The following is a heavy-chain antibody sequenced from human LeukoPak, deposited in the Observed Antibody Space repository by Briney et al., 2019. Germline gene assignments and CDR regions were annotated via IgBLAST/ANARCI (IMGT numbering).Heavy chain of an antibody. J-gene: IGHJ6*03. CDR3: ARDPYSGSYSDYYYYYMDV. V-gene: IGHV3-23*01. CDR2: ISGSGVGT. CDR1: GFTFSNYA. D-gene: IGHD1-26*01. Sequence: GGSLRLSCAASGFTFSNYAMTWVRQAPGKGLEWVSVISGSGVGTYYADSVKGRLTISRDDSKNSLYLQMNSLRAEDTAVYYCARDPYSGSYSDYYYYYMDVWGKGTTVTVTS.